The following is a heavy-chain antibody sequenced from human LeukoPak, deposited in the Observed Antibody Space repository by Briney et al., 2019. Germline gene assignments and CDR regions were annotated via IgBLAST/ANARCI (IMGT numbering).Heavy chain of an antibody. CDR2: INTDGSST. CDR1: GFTFDDYA. V-gene: IGHV3-74*01. J-gene: IGHJ4*02. Sequence: GGSLRLSCAASGFTFDDYAMHWVRHAPGKGLVWVSRINTDGSSTSYADSVKGRFTISRDNAKNTLYLQMNSLRAEDTAVYYCARDPHRHSASDYWGQGTLVTVSS. CDR3: ARDPHRHSASDY.